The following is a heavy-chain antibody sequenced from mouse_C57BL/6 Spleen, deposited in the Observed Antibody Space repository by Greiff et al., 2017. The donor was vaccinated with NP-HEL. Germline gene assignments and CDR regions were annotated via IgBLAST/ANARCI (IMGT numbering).Heavy chain of an antibody. J-gene: IGHJ4*01. D-gene: IGHD1-1*01. Sequence: EVKLVESEGGLVQPGSSMKLSCTASGFTFSDYYMAWVRQVPEKGLEWVANINYDGSSTYYLDSLKSRFIISRDNAKNILYLQMSSLKTEDTATYYWARGVYYYGSSDAMDGWGKGTSVTVAS. CDR1: GFTFSDYY. CDR2: INYDGSST. CDR3: ARGVYYYGSSDAMDG. V-gene: IGHV5-16*01.